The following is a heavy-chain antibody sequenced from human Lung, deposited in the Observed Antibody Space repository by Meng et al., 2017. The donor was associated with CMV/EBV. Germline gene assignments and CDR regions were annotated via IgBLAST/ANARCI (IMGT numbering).Heavy chain of an antibody. J-gene: IGHJ4*02. Sequence: GESLKISCAASGFTFSSYWMSWVRQAPGKGLEWVANIKQDGSEKYYVDSVKGRFTISRDNAKNSLYLQMNSLRAEDTAVYYCARAGRSSGRIDYWGQGTXVTVSS. D-gene: IGHD6-19*01. V-gene: IGHV3-7*01. CDR2: IKQDGSEK. CDR3: ARAGRSSGRIDY. CDR1: GFTFSSYW.